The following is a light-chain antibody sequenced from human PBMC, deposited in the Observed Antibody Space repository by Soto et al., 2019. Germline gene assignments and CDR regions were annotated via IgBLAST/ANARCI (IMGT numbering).Light chain of an antibody. J-gene: IGKJ1*01. V-gene: IGKV3-20*01. Sequence: EIVLTQSPGTLSLSPGERATLSCRASQSVSSYLAWYQQKPCQAPRLLIYGASSRATGITDRFSGSGSGTDFTLTISRLEPEDFAVYYCQQYVSSSRTFGQGTKVDIK. CDR1: QSVSSY. CDR3: QQYVSSSRT. CDR2: GAS.